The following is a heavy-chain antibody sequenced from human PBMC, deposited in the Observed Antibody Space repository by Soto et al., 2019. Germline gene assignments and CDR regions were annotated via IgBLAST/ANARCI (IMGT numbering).Heavy chain of an antibody. CDR2: TYYRSKWSN. CDR3: WREYYDINGSV. Sequence: SQTLSLTCAISGDSVSNDNAAWHWIRQSPSRGLEWLGRTYYRSKWSNDYAESVKSRIIINPDPSKNQFSLQLNSVTPEDTAVYYCWREYYDINGSVWGQGTTVTVSS. D-gene: IGHD3-22*01. CDR1: GDSVSNDNAA. J-gene: IGHJ6*02. V-gene: IGHV6-1*01.